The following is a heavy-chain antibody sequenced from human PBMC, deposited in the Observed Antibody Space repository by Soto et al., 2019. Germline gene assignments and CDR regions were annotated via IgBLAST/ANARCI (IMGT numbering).Heavy chain of an antibody. J-gene: IGHJ6*03. V-gene: IGHV3-21*01. CDR3: ARDSVGAQYYYYYYYMDV. Sequence: GGSLRLSCAASGFTFSSYSMNWVRQAPGKGLEWVSSISSSSSYIYYADSVKGRFTISRDNAKNSLYLQMNSLRAEDTAVHYCARDSVGAQYYYYYYYMDVWGKGTTVTVSS. D-gene: IGHD1-26*01. CDR1: GFTFSSYS. CDR2: ISSSSSYI.